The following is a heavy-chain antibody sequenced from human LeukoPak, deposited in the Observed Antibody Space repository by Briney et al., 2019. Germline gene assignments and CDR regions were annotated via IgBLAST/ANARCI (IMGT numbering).Heavy chain of an antibody. CDR3: ARDRLSVGKFRHDAFDI. D-gene: IGHD3-10*01. CDR2: IYYTGHT. J-gene: IGHJ3*02. V-gene: IGHV4-30-4*01. CDR1: GGSISSGDYY. Sequence: PSETLSLTCTVSGGSISSGDYYWSWIRQPPGKGLEWIGYIYYTGHTYYNPSLESRVTISVDTSKNQFSLKLSSVTAADTAVYYCARDRLSVGKFRHDAFDIWGQGTMVTVSS.